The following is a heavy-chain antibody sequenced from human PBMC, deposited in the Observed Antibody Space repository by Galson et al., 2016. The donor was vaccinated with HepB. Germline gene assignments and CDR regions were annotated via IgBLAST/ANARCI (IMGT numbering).Heavy chain of an antibody. J-gene: IGHJ4*02. V-gene: IGHV4-61*02. D-gene: IGHD3-16*01. CDR3: GRELGS. Sequence: TLSLTCTVSGDSISTSRYSYWSWLRQPVGKGLEWIGLIYTSGSTKYNPSLKSRLTMSLDTSKNQFSLELGSVTAADTAIYYCGRELGSWGQGTLVTV. CDR2: IYTSGST. CDR1: GDSISTSRYSY.